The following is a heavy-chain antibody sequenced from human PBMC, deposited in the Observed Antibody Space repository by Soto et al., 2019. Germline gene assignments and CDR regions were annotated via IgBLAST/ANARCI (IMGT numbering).Heavy chain of an antibody. D-gene: IGHD4-17*01. CDR3: ARAYGDN. CDR1: GFTFSSSW. Sequence: EVQLVESGGGLVQPGGSLRLSCAASGFTFSSSWMHWVRQAPGKGLVWVSRINIDGSITSYADSVKGRFTISRDNAKNTLYMQINSLRAQDTAVYYCARAYGDNWGPGTLVTVSS. V-gene: IGHV3-74*01. CDR2: INIDGSIT. J-gene: IGHJ4*02.